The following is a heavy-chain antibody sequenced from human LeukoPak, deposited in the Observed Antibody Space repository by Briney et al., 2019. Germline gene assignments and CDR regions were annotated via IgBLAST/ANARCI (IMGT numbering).Heavy chain of an antibody. CDR3: AKGHIVVVVAATPFDY. Sequence: PGGSLRLSCAASGFTFSSYAMSWVRRAPGKGLEWVSAISGSGRSTFYADSVKGRFTISRDNSKNTLYLQMNSLRAEDTAVYYCAKGHIVVVVAATPFDYWGQGTLITVSS. J-gene: IGHJ4*02. D-gene: IGHD2-15*01. V-gene: IGHV3-23*01. CDR1: GFTFSSYA. CDR2: ISGSGRST.